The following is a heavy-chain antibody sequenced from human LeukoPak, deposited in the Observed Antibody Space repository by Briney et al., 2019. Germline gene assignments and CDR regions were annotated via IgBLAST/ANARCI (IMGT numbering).Heavy chain of an antibody. CDR3: AREVTQDIVVVPAAIPYNWFDP. CDR1: GFTFNTYS. Sequence: SGGSLRLSCAASGFTFNTYSMNWVRQAPGKGLEWVSYITDDNRTIYYADSVKGRFTISRDNSKNTLYLQMNSLRAEDTAVYYCAREVTQDIVVVPAAIPYNWFDPWGQGTLVTVSS. V-gene: IGHV3-48*01. D-gene: IGHD2-2*02. CDR2: ITDDNRTI. J-gene: IGHJ5*02.